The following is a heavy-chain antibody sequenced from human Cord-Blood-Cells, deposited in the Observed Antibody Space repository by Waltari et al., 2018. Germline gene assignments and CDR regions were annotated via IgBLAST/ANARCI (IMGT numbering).Heavy chain of an antibody. Sequence: QVKLQQWGAGQLKPSEPLSLTCSVHGGSFRGYYWGCLRQPPGKGLEGIGEINHSGSTNYNPSLKSRVTISVDTSKNQFSLKLSSVTAADTAVYYCARGGNVVVPAAIEEIDYWGQGTLVTVSS. CDR1: GGSFRGYY. CDR2: INHSGST. CDR3: ARGGNVVVPAAIEEIDY. V-gene: IGHV4-34*01. D-gene: IGHD2-2*01. J-gene: IGHJ4*02.